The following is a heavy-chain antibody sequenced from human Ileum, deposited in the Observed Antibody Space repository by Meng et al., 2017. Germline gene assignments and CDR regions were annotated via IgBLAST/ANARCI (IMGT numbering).Heavy chain of an antibody. V-gene: IGHV4-59*12. Sequence: SETLSLTCTVSGCVFSPYYWSWIRQSPGRGLEWIGYIYSSGSTVNHPSLEGGVDISMYTSKNQFSLNLRSVNAADTAVYYCAKAGGFCGSNYFDYWGQGAPVTVSS. CDR1: GCVFSPYY. CDR2: IYSSGST. D-gene: IGHD3-10*01. CDR3: AKAGGFCGSNYFDY. J-gene: IGHJ4*02.